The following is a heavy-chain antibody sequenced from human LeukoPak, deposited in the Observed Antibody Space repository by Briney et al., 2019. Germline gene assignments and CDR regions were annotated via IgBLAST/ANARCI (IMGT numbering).Heavy chain of an antibody. CDR2: IWYDGSNK. Sequence: GGSLRLSCAASGFTFSSYGMHWVRQAPGKGLEWVAGIWYDGSNKYYADSVKGRFTISRDNSKNTLYLQMNSLRAEDTAVYYCAKDGELPTSFFDYWGQGTLVTVSS. CDR1: GFTFSSYG. J-gene: IGHJ4*02. V-gene: IGHV3-33*06. D-gene: IGHD1-26*01. CDR3: AKDGELPTSFFDY.